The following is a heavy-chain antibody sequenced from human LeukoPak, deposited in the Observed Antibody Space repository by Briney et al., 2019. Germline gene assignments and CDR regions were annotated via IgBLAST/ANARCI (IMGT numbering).Heavy chain of an antibody. CDR1: GFTFSSYA. V-gene: IGHV3-30-3*01. CDR2: ISYDGSNK. Sequence: VQPGMSLRLSCAASGFTFSSYAMHWVRQAPGKGLEWVAVISYDGSNKYYADSVKGRFTISRDNSKNTLYLQMNSLRAEDTAVYYCASSRLAEGYHFDYWGQGTLVTVSS. J-gene: IGHJ4*02. D-gene: IGHD5-18*01. CDR3: ASSRLAEGYHFDY.